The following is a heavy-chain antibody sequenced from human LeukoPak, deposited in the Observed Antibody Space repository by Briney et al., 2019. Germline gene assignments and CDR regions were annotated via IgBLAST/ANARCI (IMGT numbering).Heavy chain of an antibody. Sequence: ASVKVSCTASGYTFTSYGISWVRQAPGQGLEWMGWISAYNGNTNHAQNFQGRVTMTTDPSTTTAYMELRSLRSDDTAVYYCARDLPYGSSDRTPFDYWGQGTLVTVSS. V-gene: IGHV1-18*01. CDR1: GYTFTSYG. CDR2: ISAYNGNT. J-gene: IGHJ4*02. D-gene: IGHD6-6*01. CDR3: ARDLPYGSSDRTPFDY.